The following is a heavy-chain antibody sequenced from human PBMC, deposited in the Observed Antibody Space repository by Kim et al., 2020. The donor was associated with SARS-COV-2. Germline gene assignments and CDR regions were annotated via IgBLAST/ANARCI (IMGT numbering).Heavy chain of an antibody. CDR1: GFTFSSYW. CDR3: ASSPGEQWLEYFDY. V-gene: IGHV3-7*01. D-gene: IGHD6-19*01. CDR2: IKQDGSEK. Sequence: LSLTCAASGFTFSSYWMSWVRQAPGKGLEWVANIKQDGSEKDYVDSVKGRFTISRDNAKNSVYLQMNSLRAEDTAVYYCASSPGEQWLEYFDYWGQGTLVTVSS. J-gene: IGHJ4*02.